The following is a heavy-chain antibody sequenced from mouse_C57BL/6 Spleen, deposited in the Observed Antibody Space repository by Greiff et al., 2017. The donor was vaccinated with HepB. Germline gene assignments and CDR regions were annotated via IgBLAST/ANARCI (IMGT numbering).Heavy chain of an antibody. D-gene: IGHD1-1*01. CDR1: GYSFTGYY. CDR3: ASHYGSSFYWYFDG. Sequence: VQLKESGPELVKPGASVKISCKASGYSFTGYYMNWVKQSPEKSLEWIGELNPSTGGTTYNQKFKAKATLTVDKSSSTAYMQLKSLTSEDSAVYYCASHYGSSFYWYFDGWGTGTTVTVSS. J-gene: IGHJ1*03. V-gene: IGHV1-42*01. CDR2: LNPSTGGT.